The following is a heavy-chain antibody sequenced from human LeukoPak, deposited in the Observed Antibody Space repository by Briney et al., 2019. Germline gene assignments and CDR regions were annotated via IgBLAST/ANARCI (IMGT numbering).Heavy chain of an antibody. CDR2: ISGSGGNA. Sequence: TGGSLRLSCAPSGFTFSNYAMTWVRQAPGKGLEWVSSISGSGGNAYYADSVQGRFTISRDNSQNTLFLQMNSLRAEDTAVYYCAKNYEIRKGFDSWGRGTLVTVSS. CDR3: AKNYEIRKGFDS. D-gene: IGHD3-16*01. CDR1: GFTFSNYA. J-gene: IGHJ4*02. V-gene: IGHV3-23*01.